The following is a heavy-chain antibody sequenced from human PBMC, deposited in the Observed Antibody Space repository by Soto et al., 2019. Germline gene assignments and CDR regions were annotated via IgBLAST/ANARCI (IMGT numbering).Heavy chain of an antibody. Sequence: QVQLVESGGGVVQPGRSLRLSCAASGFTFRSYAMHWVRQAPGKGLEWVAVIIYDGSNKYYADSVQGRFTISRDNSKNTLYLQMKSLRAEDTAVYYCAAELGNSGYDGHDYWGQGTLVTVSS. CDR1: GFTFRSYA. V-gene: IGHV3-30-3*01. CDR3: AAELGNSGYDGHDY. D-gene: IGHD5-12*01. J-gene: IGHJ4*02. CDR2: IIYDGSNK.